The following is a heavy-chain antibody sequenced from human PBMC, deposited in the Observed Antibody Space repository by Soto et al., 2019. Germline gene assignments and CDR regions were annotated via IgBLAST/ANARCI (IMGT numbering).Heavy chain of an antibody. V-gene: IGHV4-31*03. D-gene: IGHD4-17*01. J-gene: IGHJ4*01. CDR3: ARGADYGDTVREYFFDF. CDR2: IYSSGTT. CDR1: GDSITSGGYY. Sequence: PSETLSLTCTVSGDSITSGGYYWGWIRQHPEKGLEWIGYIYSSGTTYFNPSLLSRVGMSLDTSGNRFSLRLTSVTAADTAVYYCARGADYGDTVREYFFDFWGQGALVTVSS.